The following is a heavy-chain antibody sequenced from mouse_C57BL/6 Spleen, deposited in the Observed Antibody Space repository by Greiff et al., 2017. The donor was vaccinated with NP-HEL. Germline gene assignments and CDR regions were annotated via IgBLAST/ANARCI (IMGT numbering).Heavy chain of an antibody. J-gene: IGHJ4*01. CDR3: ARTGTAGMDY. D-gene: IGHD4-1*01. CDR1: GYTFTSYW. Sequence: VQLQQPGAELVMPGASVKLSCKASGYTFTSYWMHWVKQRPGQGLEWIGEIDPSDSYTNYNQKFKGKSTLTVDKSSSTAYMQLSSLTSEDSAVYYCARTGTAGMDYWGQGTSVTVSS. V-gene: IGHV1-69*01. CDR2: IDPSDSYT.